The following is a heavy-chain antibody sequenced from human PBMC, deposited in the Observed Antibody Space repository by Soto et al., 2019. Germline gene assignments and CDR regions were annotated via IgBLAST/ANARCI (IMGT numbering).Heavy chain of an antibody. CDR1: GYSFTSYG. CDR3: ARGGYYDSSGSRNYHYYGMDV. V-gene: IGHV1-18*01. CDR2: ISPYDDNT. J-gene: IGHJ6*02. Sequence: QVQLVQSGGEVKKPGASVRVSCKTSGYSFTSYGISWVRQAPGQGLEWLGWISPYDDNTNYAQNRQGRVSMSTDTATRTAYMELRSLRSDDTAVYYCARGGYYDSSGSRNYHYYGMDVWGQGTTITVS. D-gene: IGHD3-22*01.